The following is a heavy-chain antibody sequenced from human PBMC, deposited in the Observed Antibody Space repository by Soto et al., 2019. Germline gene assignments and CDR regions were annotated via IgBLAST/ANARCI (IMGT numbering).Heavy chain of an antibody. V-gene: IGHV3-23*01. D-gene: IGHD3-3*01. CDR1: GFTFSSYA. J-gene: IGHJ5*02. Sequence: VQLLESGGGLVQPGGSLRLSCAASGFTFSSYAMSWVRQAPGKGLEGVSAISGSGGSTYYADAVKGRFTISGDNSQNTLYLQMNRLGAEDTAVYYCANIPDFWSCYYRNWFDPWGQGTLVPGSS. CDR2: ISGSGGST. CDR3: ANIPDFWSCYYRNWFDP.